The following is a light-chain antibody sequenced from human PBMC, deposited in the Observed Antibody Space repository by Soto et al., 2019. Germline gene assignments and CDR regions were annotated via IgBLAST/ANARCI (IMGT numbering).Light chain of an antibody. J-gene: IGKJ5*01. Sequence: EIVLTQAPATLSLSPGERVTLSCRASHYISSDLAWYQHKPGQAPRLLIYDASARATGIPARFSGSGSGTDFTLTISDLEPEDFGIYYCQQRSNWPPITFGQGTRLEIK. CDR1: HYISSD. V-gene: IGKV3-11*01. CDR3: QQRSNWPPIT. CDR2: DAS.